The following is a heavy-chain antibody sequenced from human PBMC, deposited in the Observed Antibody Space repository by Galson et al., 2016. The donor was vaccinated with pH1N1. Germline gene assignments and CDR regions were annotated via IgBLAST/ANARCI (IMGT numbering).Heavy chain of an antibody. CDR2: IRQDGNEK. CDR1: GFTFSSYW. Sequence: SLRLSCATSGFTFSSYWMSWVRQAPGKGLEWVANIRQDGNEKHYVDSVKGRFTISRDNAKKSLYLQMNSLRADDTAVYYCARGDLEWLSHFDYWGQGTLVTVSS. D-gene: IGHD3-3*01. CDR3: ARGDLEWLSHFDY. J-gene: IGHJ4*02. V-gene: IGHV3-7*01.